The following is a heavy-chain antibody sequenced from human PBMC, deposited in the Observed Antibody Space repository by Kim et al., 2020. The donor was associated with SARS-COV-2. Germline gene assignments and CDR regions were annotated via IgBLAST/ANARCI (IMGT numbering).Heavy chain of an antibody. CDR2: IDWDDDK. CDR1: GFSLSTSGVC. J-gene: IGHJ6*02. CDR3: ARIRTYIIDGDYYYYGMDV. Sequence: SGPSLVNPTQTLTLTCTFSGFSLSTSGVCLSWIRQPPGKALEWLARIDWDDDKYYNTSLRTRLTISTDTSKSQVVLTMTNMDPVDTATYYCARIRTYIIDGDYYYYGMDVWGQGTTVTVSS. D-gene: IGHD2-8*01. V-gene: IGHV2-70*11.